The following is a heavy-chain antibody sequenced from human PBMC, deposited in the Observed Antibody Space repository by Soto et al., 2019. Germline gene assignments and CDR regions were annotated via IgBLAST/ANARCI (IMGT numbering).Heavy chain of an antibody. CDR2: MSNSGAT. CDR1: GFSTSRHY. Sequence: SEALSLTCAVSGFSTSRHYWSWIRQAPGKRLEWIGHMSNSGATTYNPSLESRVSMSLDTSTNELSLKLRSVTAADTAVYYCARKFECTCSSCFGALDVWGKGTTVTVSS. J-gene: IGHJ6*04. CDR3: ARKFECTCSSCFGALDV. V-gene: IGHV4-4*09. D-gene: IGHD6-19*01.